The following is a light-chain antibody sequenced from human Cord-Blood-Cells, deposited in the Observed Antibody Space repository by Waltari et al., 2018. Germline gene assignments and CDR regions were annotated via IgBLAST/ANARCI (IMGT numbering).Light chain of an antibody. Sequence: EIVMQQSPATLSVSPGKIATLSCRASQSVSSNLAWYQQKPGQAPRPLIYGAPTRANGIPARFSGSGSGKEFTLTISSLQSEDFAVYYCQQYNNWPPWTFGQGTKVEIK. J-gene: IGKJ1*01. CDR2: GAP. V-gene: IGKV3-15*01. CDR3: QQYNNWPPWT. CDR1: QSVSSN.